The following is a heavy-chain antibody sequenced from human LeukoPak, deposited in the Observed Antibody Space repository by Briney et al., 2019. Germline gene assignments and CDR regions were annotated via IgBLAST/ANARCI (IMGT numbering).Heavy chain of an antibody. CDR2: INLNTGDI. D-gene: IGHD2-21*01. Sequence: ASVKVSCKSSGYSFTYYYIHWVRQAPGQGLEWMGWINLNTGDIKSAQRFQGKFTMTRDTSITTAYMEISWLTSADTAIYYCARADRLHGGPYLIGPWGQGTLVTVSS. J-gene: IGHJ5*02. V-gene: IGHV1-2*02. CDR3: ARADRLHGGPYLIGP. CDR1: GYSFTYYY.